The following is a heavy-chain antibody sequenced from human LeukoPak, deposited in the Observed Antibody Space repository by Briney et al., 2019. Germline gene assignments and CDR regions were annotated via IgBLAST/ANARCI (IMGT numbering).Heavy chain of an antibody. CDR3: ARARAGWLQLEY. Sequence: ASVKVSCKASGGTFSSYAISWVRQAPGQGLEWMGGIIPIFGTANYAQKFQGRVTITADKSTSTAYMELSSLRSEDTAVYYCARARAGWLQLEYWGQGTLVTVSS. CDR2: IIPIFGTA. D-gene: IGHD5-24*01. V-gene: IGHV1-69*06. J-gene: IGHJ4*02. CDR1: GGTFSSYA.